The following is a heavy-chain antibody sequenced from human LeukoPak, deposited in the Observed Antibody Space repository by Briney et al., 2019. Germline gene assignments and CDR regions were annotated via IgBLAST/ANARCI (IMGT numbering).Heavy chain of an antibody. Sequence: SVKVSCKASGGTFSSYTISWVRQAPGQGLEWMGRIIPILGIANYAQKFQGRVTITADKSTSTAYMELSSLRSEDTAVYYCARVSSTRKYYYYMDVWGKGTTVTVSS. D-gene: IGHD2-2*01. CDR3: ARVSSTRKYYYYMDV. CDR1: GGTFSSYT. V-gene: IGHV1-69*02. J-gene: IGHJ6*03. CDR2: IIPILGIA.